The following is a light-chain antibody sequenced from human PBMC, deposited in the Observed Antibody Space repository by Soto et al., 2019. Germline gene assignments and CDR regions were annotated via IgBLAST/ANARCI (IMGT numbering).Light chain of an antibody. CDR1: HSFSSW. Sequence: DIQMTQSPSTLSASVGDRVTITCRASHSFSSWLAWYQQKPGKAPKLLIYDASTLKSGVPPSFSGSVSVTENTTLTSSLQHPDIVTSYCHQHSSYSAWTFGQGTKVDIK. CDR2: DAS. CDR3: HQHSSYSAWT. J-gene: IGKJ1*01. V-gene: IGKV1-5*01.